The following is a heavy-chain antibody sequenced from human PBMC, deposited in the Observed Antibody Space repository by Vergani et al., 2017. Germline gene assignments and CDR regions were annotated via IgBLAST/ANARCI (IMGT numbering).Heavy chain of an antibody. D-gene: IGHD2-21*01. Sequence: VQLVESGGNVVQSGTSLRLSCAASGFSFGSYGMHWVRQSPGKGLEWVAVISNDGGNKYYADSVKGRFTIYKDNTVDMLSLQMNSLRVEDTAIYYCAKARDPNCKGGNCYSYYYGLDLWFQGTTVTVSS. CDR3: AKARDPNCKGGNCYSYYYGLDL. V-gene: IGHV3-30*18. J-gene: IGHJ6*02. CDR1: GFSFGSYG. CDR2: ISNDGGNK.